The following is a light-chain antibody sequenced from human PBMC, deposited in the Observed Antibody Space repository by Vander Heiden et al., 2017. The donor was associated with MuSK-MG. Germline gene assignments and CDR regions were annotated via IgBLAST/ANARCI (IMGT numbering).Light chain of an antibody. CDR2: DNN. Sequence: QSLFTQPPSVSATPGQKVTISCPGSSSNIENNYVSWYQHLPGTAPKLLIFDNNKRPSGIPDRFSGSRSGTSATLGITGLQTGDEAHYYCGAWDSSLSNVLFGGGTRLTVL. V-gene: IGLV1-51*01. CDR1: SSNIENNY. J-gene: IGLJ3*02. CDR3: GAWDSSLSNVL.